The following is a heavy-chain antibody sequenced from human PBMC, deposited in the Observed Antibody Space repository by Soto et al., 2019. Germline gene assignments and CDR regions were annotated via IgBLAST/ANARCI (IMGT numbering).Heavy chain of an antibody. Sequence: GGSLRLSCAASGFTFSSYGMHWVRQAPGKGLEWVAVISYDGSNKYYADSVKGRFTISRDNSKNTLYLQMNSLRAEDTAVYYCAKDSSKTVVVVVAAPYYYYGMDVWGQGTTVTVSS. J-gene: IGHJ6*02. CDR2: ISYDGSNK. V-gene: IGHV3-30*18. CDR1: GFTFSSYG. D-gene: IGHD2-15*01. CDR3: AKDSSKTVVVVVAAPYYYYGMDV.